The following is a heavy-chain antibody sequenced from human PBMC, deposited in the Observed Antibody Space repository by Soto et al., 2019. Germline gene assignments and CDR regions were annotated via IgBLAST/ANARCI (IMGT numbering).Heavy chain of an antibody. CDR2: IWYDGSIK. Sequence: GGSLRLSCAASGFTFNTYGMHWVRQIPGKGLQWVAIIWYDGSIKYYADSVKGRFTISRDNSKNMLYLQMNSLRDEDTAVYYCGTIDCTGGNGKLYYPYGMDVGGQGTTATFPS. CDR3: GTIDCTGGNGKLYYPYGMDV. CDR1: GFTFNTYG. J-gene: IGHJ6*02. V-gene: IGHV3-33*01. D-gene: IGHD2-8*02.